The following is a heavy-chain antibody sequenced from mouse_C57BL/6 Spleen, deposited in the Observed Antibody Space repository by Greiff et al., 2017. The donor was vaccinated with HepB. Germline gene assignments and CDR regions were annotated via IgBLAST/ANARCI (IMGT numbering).Heavy chain of an antibody. D-gene: IGHD1-1*01. J-gene: IGHJ4*01. CDR1: GFTFSDYG. CDR3: ARRTGDYGSSYYAMDY. V-gene: IGHV5-17*01. CDR2: ISSGSSTI. Sequence: EVKVVESGGGLVKPGGSLKLSCAASGFTFSDYGMHWVRQAPEKGLEWVAYISSGSSTIYYADTVKGRFTISRDNAKNTLFLQMTSLRSEDTAMYYCARRTGDYGSSYYAMDYWGQGTSVTVAS.